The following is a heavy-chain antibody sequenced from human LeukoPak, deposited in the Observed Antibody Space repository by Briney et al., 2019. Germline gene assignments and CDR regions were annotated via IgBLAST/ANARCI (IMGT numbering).Heavy chain of an antibody. J-gene: IGHJ6*02. CDR2: INHSGST. Sequence: SETLSLTCAVYGGSFSGYYWSWIRQPPGKGLEWIGEINHSGSTNYNPSLKGRVTISVDTSKNQFSLKLSSVTAADTAVYYCASALLSSGWYRSNYYYGMDVWGQGTTVTVSS. CDR1: GGSFSGYY. V-gene: IGHV4-34*01. D-gene: IGHD6-19*01. CDR3: ASALLSSGWYRSNYYYGMDV.